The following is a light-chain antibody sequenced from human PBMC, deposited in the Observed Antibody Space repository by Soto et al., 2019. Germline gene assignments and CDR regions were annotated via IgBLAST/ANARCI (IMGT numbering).Light chain of an antibody. Sequence: EIVLTQSPGTLSLSPGGRATLSCRASQSFSSTYLAWYQQRPGQAPRLLIYGASSRATGIPDRFSGSGSGTDFTLTISRLEPEDFAVYYCQQYESSPFTFGPGTKVDIK. V-gene: IGKV3-20*01. CDR2: GAS. J-gene: IGKJ3*01. CDR1: QSFSSTY. CDR3: QQYESSPFT.